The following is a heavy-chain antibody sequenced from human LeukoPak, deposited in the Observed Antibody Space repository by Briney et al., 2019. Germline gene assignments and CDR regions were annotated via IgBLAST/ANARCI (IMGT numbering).Heavy chain of an antibody. CDR1: GFTFSSYW. V-gene: IGHV3-74*01. Sequence: GGSLRLSCAASGFTFSSYWMHWVRQAPGKGLVWVSRINSDGSSTSYADSVKGRFTISRDNAKNTLYLQMNSLRAEDTAVYYCARVSLYYDYGGNSLDYWGQGTLVTVSS. CDR3: ARVSLYYDYGGNSLDY. D-gene: IGHD4-23*01. CDR2: INSDGSST. J-gene: IGHJ4*02.